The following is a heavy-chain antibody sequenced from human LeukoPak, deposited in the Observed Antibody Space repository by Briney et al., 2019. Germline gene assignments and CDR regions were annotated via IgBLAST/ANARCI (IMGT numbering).Heavy chain of an antibody. D-gene: IGHD2-15*01. J-gene: IGHJ3*02. Sequence: KASETLSLTCTVSGVSIISYHWSWIRQPPGKGLEWIGHIFYSGSTNYNPTLKSRVTISVDTSNNQFSLKLTSVTAADTAVYYCARDTPWGGPNLPRAFDIWGQGTMVTVSS. CDR3: ARDTPWGGPNLPRAFDI. V-gene: IGHV4-59*01. CDR1: GVSIISYH. CDR2: IFYSGST.